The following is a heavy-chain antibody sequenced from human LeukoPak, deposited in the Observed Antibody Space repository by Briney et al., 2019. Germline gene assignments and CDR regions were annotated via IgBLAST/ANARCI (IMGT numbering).Heavy chain of an antibody. CDR3: AKNPDSSGWKFFDY. J-gene: IGHJ4*02. CDR2: IRYDGTIK. V-gene: IGHV3-30*02. D-gene: IGHD6-19*01. Sequence: GGSLRLSCAASGFSLSNYGLHCVRQAPGKGLEWVSFIRYDGTIKYYADSVKGRFTISRDNSNNTLYLQMNGLRADDTAVYYCAKNPDSSGWKFFDYWGQGTLVTVSS. CDR1: GFSLSNYG.